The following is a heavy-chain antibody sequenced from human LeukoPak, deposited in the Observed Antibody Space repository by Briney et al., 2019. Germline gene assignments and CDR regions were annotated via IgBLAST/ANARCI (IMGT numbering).Heavy chain of an antibody. D-gene: IGHD3-10*01. Sequence: SETLSLTCTVSGGSLSNYYWSWIRQPPGKGLEWIGYVYYSGSTNYNPSLKSRVAISIDTSKNQFSLKLGSVTAADTAMYYCARAPPYYYGSGSLGSYHYGMDVWGQGTTVTVSS. J-gene: IGHJ6*02. V-gene: IGHV4-59*01. CDR1: GGSLSNYY. CDR2: VYYSGST. CDR3: ARAPPYYYGSGSLGSYHYGMDV.